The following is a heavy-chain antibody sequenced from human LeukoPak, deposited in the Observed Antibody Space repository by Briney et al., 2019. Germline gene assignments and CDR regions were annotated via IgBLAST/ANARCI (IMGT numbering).Heavy chain of an antibody. CDR3: ARDRQEFDYYGMDV. CDR2: IHYSGST. Sequence: SETLSLTCTVSGASINSYYWSWIRQPPGKGLGWIGYIHYSGSTNYNPSLKSRVTISVDTSKNQFSLKLSSVTAADTAVYYCARDRQEFDYYGMDVWGQGTTVTVSS. D-gene: IGHD3-10*01. V-gene: IGHV4-59*01. CDR1: GASINSYY. J-gene: IGHJ6*02.